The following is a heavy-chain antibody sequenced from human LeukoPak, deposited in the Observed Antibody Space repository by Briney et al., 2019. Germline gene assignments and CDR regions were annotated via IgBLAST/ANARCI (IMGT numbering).Heavy chain of an antibody. V-gene: IGHV3-23*01. D-gene: IGHD2/OR15-2a*01. CDR1: GFTFSYYA. CDR3: AKCLGYPLSYYYIMDV. J-gene: IGHJ6*02. CDR2: XSDTGGLI. Sequence: GGSLRLSCVGSGFTFSYYAMTWVRQAPGKGLXXXXXXSDTGGLIYYTDSVKGRFTISRDNSKNTLYLQMNILRAEDAAVYYCAKCLGYPLSYYYIMDVWGQGTTVTVSS.